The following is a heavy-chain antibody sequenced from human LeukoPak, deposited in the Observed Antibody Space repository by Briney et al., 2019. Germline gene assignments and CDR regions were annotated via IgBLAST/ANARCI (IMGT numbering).Heavy chain of an antibody. J-gene: IGHJ4*01. CDR2: IYHRGST. CDR3: AAWFGELLSLFTY. Sequence: SETLSLTCAGSGYSISSGYYWGWIRQPPGKGLEWIGSIYHRGSTYYNPSLKSRVTISVDTSKNQISLKLSSVTAADTAVYYCAAWFGELLSLFTYSGHGTLVTVSA. V-gene: IGHV4-38-2*01. D-gene: IGHD3-10*01. CDR1: GYSISSGYY.